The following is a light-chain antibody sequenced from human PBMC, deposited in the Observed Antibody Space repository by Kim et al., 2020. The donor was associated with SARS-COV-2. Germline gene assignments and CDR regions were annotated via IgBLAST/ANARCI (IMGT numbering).Light chain of an antibody. J-gene: IGLJ1*01. CDR1: SGHSSYA. CDR3: QTWGTGMGV. Sequence: SVKLTCPRSSGHSSYAIAWHQQQPGKGPRYLMKLNSDGSHSKGDGIPDRFSGSSSGAERYLTISSLQSEDEADYYCQTWGTGMGVFGTGTKVTVL. V-gene: IGLV4-69*01. CDR2: LNSDGSH.